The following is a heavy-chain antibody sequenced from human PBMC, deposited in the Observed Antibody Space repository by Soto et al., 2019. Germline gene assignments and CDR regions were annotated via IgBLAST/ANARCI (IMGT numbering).Heavy chain of an antibody. CDR1: GFTFSSYG. CDR2: ISYDGSNK. Sequence: QVQLVESGGGVVQPGRSLRLSCAASGFTFSSYGMHWVRQAPGKGLEWVAVISYDGSNKYYADSVKGRFTISRDNSKNTLYMQMNSLRAEDTAVYYCAKGYSGYDFFLCYYMDVWGKGTTVTVSS. CDR3: AKGYSGYDFFLCYYMDV. V-gene: IGHV3-30*18. D-gene: IGHD5-12*01. J-gene: IGHJ6*03.